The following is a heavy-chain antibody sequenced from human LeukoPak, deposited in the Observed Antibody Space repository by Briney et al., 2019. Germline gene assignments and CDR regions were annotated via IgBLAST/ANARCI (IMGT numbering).Heavy chain of an antibody. CDR3: ARSMVRGVIDY. CDR2: INSDGSST. J-gene: IGHJ4*02. CDR1: EFTFSSYW. V-gene: IGHV3-74*01. Sequence: GGSLRLSCAASEFTFSSYWMHWVRQAPGKGLVWVSRINSDGSSTSYADSVKGRFTISRDNAKNTLYLQMNSLRAEDTAVYYCARSMVRGVIDYWGQGTLVTVSS. D-gene: IGHD3-10*01.